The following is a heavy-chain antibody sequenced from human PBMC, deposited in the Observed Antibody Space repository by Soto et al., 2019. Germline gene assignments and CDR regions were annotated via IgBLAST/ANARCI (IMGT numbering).Heavy chain of an antibody. CDR2: INTAGSTK. Sequence: PGGSLRLSCAASGFTFSNFEMHWVRQAPGKGLEWVSYINTAGSTKYYAESVKGRFTISIDNARNSLFLQMNSLRAEDTAVYYCARAECSSPDCLTAYYSYGLDVWGQGSTVTVSS. CDR3: ARAECSSPDCLTAYYSYGLDV. D-gene: IGHD3-9*01. J-gene: IGHJ6*02. CDR1: GFTFSNFE. V-gene: IGHV3-48*03.